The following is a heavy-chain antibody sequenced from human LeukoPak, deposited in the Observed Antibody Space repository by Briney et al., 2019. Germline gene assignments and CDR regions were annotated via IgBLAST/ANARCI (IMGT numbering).Heavy chain of an antibody. D-gene: IGHD3-10*01. CDR2: INSGGPT. J-gene: IGHJ4*02. V-gene: IGHV3-53*01. CDR3: ATVVGASPDYFDY. Sequence: GGSLRLSCAASGFTLSSYAMTWVRQAPGKGLEWVSLINSGGPTSYSDSVKGRFTISRDNTKNTLYLEMNSLRAEDTAVYYCATVVGASPDYFDYWGQGTLVTVSP. CDR1: GFTLSSYA.